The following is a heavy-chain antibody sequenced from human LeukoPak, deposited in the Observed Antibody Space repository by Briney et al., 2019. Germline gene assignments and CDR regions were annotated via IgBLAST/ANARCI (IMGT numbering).Heavy chain of an antibody. D-gene: IGHD6-13*01. Sequence: GSLRLSCTVSGFTFNNYAMNWVRQAPGKGLEWVSIISGGGGSTSYADSVRGRFTISRDSSKNTLYLQMHSLRAEDTAVYYCAKLWAAAGTRDYWGQGTLVTVSS. J-gene: IGHJ4*02. CDR2: ISGGGGST. V-gene: IGHV3-23*01. CDR1: GFTFNNYA. CDR3: AKLWAAAGTRDY.